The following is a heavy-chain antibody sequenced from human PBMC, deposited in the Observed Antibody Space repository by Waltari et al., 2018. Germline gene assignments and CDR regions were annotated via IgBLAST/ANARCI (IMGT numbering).Heavy chain of an antibody. D-gene: IGHD6-13*01. Sequence: QVQLVESGGAVVQPGRSLRLPCAASGSTFSSYAFHWFRRAQGKGLEWVAVISYDGSNKYYADSVKGRFTISRDNSKNTLYLQMNSLRAEDTAVYYCARDSSSWYGLLYGMDVWGQGTTVTVSS. J-gene: IGHJ6*02. CDR1: GSTFSSYA. V-gene: IGHV3-30-3*01. CDR2: ISYDGSNK. CDR3: ARDSSSWYGLLYGMDV.